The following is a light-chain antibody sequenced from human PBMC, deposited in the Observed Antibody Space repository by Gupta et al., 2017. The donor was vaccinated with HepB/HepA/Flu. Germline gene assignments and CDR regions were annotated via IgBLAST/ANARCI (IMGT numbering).Light chain of an antibody. CDR1: QSVSAN. CDR3: QQYNKWPRA. J-gene: IGKJ1*01. Sequence: EIVMTPPPAALSVSPGERVSPSCRASQSVSANLAWYQQKPGQAPRLLIYGAATRATGISVRFSGSGSGTDFSLTISSLQSEDSAIYYCQQYNKWPRAFGQGTKVEIK. CDR2: GAA. V-gene: IGKV3-15*01.